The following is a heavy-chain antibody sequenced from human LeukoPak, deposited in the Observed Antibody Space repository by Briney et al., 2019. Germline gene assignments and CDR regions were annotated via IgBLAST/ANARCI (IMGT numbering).Heavy chain of an antibody. Sequence: AASVKVSCKTSGYTFTNYDINWVRQATGQGLERMGWMNPNSGNTGYAQKFQGRVTITRDTSISTAYMELSSLRSEDTAVYYCARGEYSGSHDYWGQGTLVTVSS. J-gene: IGHJ4*02. CDR2: MNPNSGNT. CDR3: ARGEYSGSHDY. D-gene: IGHD1-26*01. CDR1: GYTFTNYD. V-gene: IGHV1-8*03.